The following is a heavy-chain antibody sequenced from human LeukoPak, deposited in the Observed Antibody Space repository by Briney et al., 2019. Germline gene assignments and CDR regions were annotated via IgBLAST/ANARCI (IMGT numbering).Heavy chain of an antibody. V-gene: IGHV3-15*05. Sequence: GGSLRLSCAASGFTFSNAWMSWVRQAPGKGLEWVGRIKSKTDGGTTDYAAPVKGRFTISRDDSKNTLYLQMNSLKTEDTAVYYCTTESLLWFGEADYWGQGTLVTVSS. D-gene: IGHD3-10*01. CDR1: GFTFSNAW. J-gene: IGHJ4*02. CDR2: IKSKTDGGTT. CDR3: TTESLLWFGEADY.